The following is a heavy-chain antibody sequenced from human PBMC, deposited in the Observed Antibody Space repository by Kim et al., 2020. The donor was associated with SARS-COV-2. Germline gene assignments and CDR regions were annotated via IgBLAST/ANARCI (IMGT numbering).Heavy chain of an antibody. Sequence: NDYEVSVKSRITFNPDTSKNQFSLQLNSVTPEDTAAYYCARKYTSGPFDFWGQGTLVTVSS. CDR3: ARKYTSGPFDF. D-gene: IGHD6-25*01. CDR2: N. V-gene: IGHV6-1*01. J-gene: IGHJ4*02.